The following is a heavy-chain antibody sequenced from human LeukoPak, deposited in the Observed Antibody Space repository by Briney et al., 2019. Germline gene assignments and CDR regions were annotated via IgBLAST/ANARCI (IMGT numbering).Heavy chain of an antibody. V-gene: IGHV4-59*01. CDR3: AKGGIDFWSGYYFSY. CDR2: IYYSGST. Sequence: SETLSLTCTVSGGSISSYYWSWIRQPPGKGLEWIGYIYYSGSTNYNPSLKSRVTISVDTSKNQFSLKLSSVTAADTAVYYCAKGGIDFWSGYYFSYWGQGTLVTVSS. J-gene: IGHJ4*02. CDR1: GGSISSYY. D-gene: IGHD3-3*01.